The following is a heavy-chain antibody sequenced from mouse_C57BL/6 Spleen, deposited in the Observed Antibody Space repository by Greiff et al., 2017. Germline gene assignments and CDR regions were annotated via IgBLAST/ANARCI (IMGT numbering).Heavy chain of an antibody. V-gene: IGHV1-76*01. CDR1: GYTFTDYY. CDR3: ARSGDVGFAY. CDR2: IYPGSGNT. J-gene: IGHJ3*01. Sequence: QVQLQQSGAELVRPGASVKLSCKASGYTFTDYYINWVKQRPGQGLEWIARIYPGSGNTYYNEKFKGKATLTAEKSSSTAYMQLSSLTSEDSAVYFCARSGDVGFAYWGQGTLVTVSA. D-gene: IGHD3-1*01.